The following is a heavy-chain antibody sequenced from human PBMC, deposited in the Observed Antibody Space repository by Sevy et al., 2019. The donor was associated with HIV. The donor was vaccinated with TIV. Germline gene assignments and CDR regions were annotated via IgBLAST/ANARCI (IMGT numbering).Heavy chain of an antibody. CDR2: IKQDGSVK. Sequence: GGSMRLSCLASGFTLNSYWMSWVRQAPGKGLEWVANIKQDGSVKYYVDSVKGRFTISRDNARNLLYLQMNSLRVEDTALYYSVRAIAADGSFWGQGTLVTVSS. J-gene: IGHJ4*02. CDR1: GFTLNSYW. D-gene: IGHD6-13*01. CDR3: VRAIAADGSF. V-gene: IGHV3-7*01.